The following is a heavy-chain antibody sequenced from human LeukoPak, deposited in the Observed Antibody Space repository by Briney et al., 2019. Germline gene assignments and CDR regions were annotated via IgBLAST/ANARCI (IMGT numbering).Heavy chain of an antibody. CDR1: GDSVSSNSAA. Sequence: QTLSLTCAISGDSVSSNSAAWNWIRQSPSSGLEWLGRTYYRSKWYNDYAVSVKSRITLNPDTSKNQFSLKMNSVTHEDTAVYYCARESSYGSGSYDAFDIWGQGTMVTVSS. D-gene: IGHD3-10*01. CDR2: TYYRSKWYN. V-gene: IGHV6-1*01. J-gene: IGHJ3*02. CDR3: ARESSYGSGSYDAFDI.